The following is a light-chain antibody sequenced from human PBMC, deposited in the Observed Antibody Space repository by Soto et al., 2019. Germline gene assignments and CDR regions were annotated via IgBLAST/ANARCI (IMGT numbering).Light chain of an antibody. CDR1: QSLSTN. CDR2: DTS. CDR3: QQYGTSEII. V-gene: IGKV3-20*01. Sequence: EIVLTQSPGTLSLSPGERATLSYRASQSLSTNLAWYQVKPGQAPRLLIYDTSSRATGIPDRFSGSGSGTDFTLTITRLEPEDFAVFYCQQYGTSEIIFGQGTRLEIK. J-gene: IGKJ5*01.